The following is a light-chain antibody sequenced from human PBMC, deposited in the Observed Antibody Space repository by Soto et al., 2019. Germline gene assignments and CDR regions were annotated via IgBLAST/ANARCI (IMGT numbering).Light chain of an antibody. CDR2: KAS. J-gene: IGKJ1*01. CDR3: QRYNSSPT. V-gene: IGKV1-5*03. Sequence: DIQMTQSPSTLSASVGDRVTITCRASQSISSWLAWYQQKPGKAPKLLIYKASSLESGVPSRFSGSGSGTEFTLTSSSLQPDDFATYYCQRYNSSPTFGQGTKVEIK. CDR1: QSISSW.